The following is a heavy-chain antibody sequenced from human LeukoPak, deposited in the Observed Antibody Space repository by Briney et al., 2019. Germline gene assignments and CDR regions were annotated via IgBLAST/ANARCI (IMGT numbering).Heavy chain of an antibody. J-gene: IGHJ4*02. Sequence: RPGGPMRLPCAASGFTFSSYSMNWVRQAPGKGLEWGSSISSSSSYIYYADSVKCRFTISRDNAQNSLYLQMNSLRAEDTAVYYCARLPIYCSSTSCYASRFDYWGQGTLVTVSS. CDR3: ARLPIYCSSTSCYASRFDY. CDR1: GFTFSSYS. V-gene: IGHV3-21*01. D-gene: IGHD2-2*01. CDR2: ISSSSSYI.